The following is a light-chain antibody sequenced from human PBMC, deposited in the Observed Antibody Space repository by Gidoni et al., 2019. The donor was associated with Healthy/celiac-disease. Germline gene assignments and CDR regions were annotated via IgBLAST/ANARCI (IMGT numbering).Light chain of an antibody. CDR1: QSISSY. CDR3: KQSYSTTWT. V-gene: IGKV1-39*01. J-gene: IGKJ1*01. Sequence: DIQMTQSPSSLSASVGDRVTITCRASQSISSYLTWYQQKPGKAPKLLIYAASSLQSGVPSRFSGSGAGTEFTLTISSLQPEDFATYYCKQSYSTTWTFGQGTKVEIK. CDR2: AAS.